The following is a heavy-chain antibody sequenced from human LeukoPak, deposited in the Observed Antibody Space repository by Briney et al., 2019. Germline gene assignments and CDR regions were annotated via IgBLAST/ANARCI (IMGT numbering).Heavy chain of an antibody. J-gene: IGHJ5*02. Sequence: SSETLSLTCTVSGGSISSGDYYWSWIRQPPGKGLEWIGYIYYSGSTYYNPSLKSRVTISVDTSKNQFSLKLSSVTAADTAVYYCARGWWGSSWATGRWFDPWGQGTLVTVSS. CDR2: IYYSGST. CDR1: GGSISSGDYY. V-gene: IGHV4-30-4*01. D-gene: IGHD6-13*01. CDR3: ARGWWGSSWATGRWFDP.